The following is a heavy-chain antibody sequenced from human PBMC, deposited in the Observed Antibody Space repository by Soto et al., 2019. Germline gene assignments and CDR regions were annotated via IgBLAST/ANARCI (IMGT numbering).Heavy chain of an antibody. Sequence: GGSLRLSCAASGFTFSSYWMHWVRQAPGKGLVWVSRINSDGSSTSYADSVKGRFTISRDNAKNTLYLQMNSLRAEDTAVYYCARDRRAAEPISSDLFDPSGQGTLVTVSS. D-gene: IGHD6-13*01. CDR1: GFTFSSYW. CDR2: INSDGSST. J-gene: IGHJ5*02. V-gene: IGHV3-74*01. CDR3: ARDRRAAEPISSDLFDP.